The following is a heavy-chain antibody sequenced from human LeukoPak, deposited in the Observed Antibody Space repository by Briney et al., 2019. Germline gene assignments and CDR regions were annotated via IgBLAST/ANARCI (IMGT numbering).Heavy chain of an antibody. CDR2: IYTSGST. CDR3: ARGVTGADLYYYYYYMDV. CDR1: GGSISSYY. V-gene: IGHV4-4*07. D-gene: IGHD1-20*01. J-gene: IGHJ6*03. Sequence: PSETLSLTCTVSGGSISSYYWSWIRQPAGKGLEWIGRIYTSGSTNYNPSLKSRVTMSVDTSKNQFSLKLSSVTAADTAVYYCARGVTGADLYYYYYYMDVWGKGTTVTVSS.